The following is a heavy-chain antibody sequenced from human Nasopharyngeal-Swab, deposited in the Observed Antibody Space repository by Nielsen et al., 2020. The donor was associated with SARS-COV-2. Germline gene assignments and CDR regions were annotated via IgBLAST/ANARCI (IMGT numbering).Heavy chain of an antibody. J-gene: IGHJ6*03. CDR2: ISYDGSNK. CDR3: ARGGVTYYYDSDPSADMDV. Sequence: VRQAPGKGLEWVAVISYDGSNKYYADSVKGRFTISRDNSKNTLYLQMNSLRAEDTAVYYCARGGVTYYYDSDPSADMDVWGKGTTATVSS. D-gene: IGHD3-22*01. V-gene: IGHV3-30-3*01.